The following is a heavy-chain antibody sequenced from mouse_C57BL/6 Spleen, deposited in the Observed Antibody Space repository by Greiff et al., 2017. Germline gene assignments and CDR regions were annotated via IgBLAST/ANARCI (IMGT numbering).Heavy chain of an antibody. D-gene: IGHD2-2*01. CDR1: GYTFTSYW. V-gene: IGHV1-69*01. Sequence: VQLQQPGAELVMPGASVKLSCKASGYTFTSYWMHWVKQRPGQGLEWIGEIDPSDSYTNYNQKFKGKSTLTVDKSSSTAYMQLSSLTSEDSAVYYCARSGYDVFAYWGQGALGTVSA. CDR3: ARSGYDVFAY. J-gene: IGHJ3*01. CDR2: IDPSDSYT.